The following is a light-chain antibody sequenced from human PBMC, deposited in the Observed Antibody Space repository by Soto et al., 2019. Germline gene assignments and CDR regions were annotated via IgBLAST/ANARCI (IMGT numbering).Light chain of an antibody. Sequence: QSVLTQPPSVSGAPGQRVTISCTGSSSNIGAGYDVHWYQQLPGTAPKLLIYGNSNRPSGVPDRFSGSKSGTSASLAITGLQAEHEADYYCQSYDSSPLFGGGTKLTVL. CDR2: GNS. J-gene: IGLJ2*01. V-gene: IGLV1-40*01. CDR1: SSNIGAGYD. CDR3: QSYDSSPL.